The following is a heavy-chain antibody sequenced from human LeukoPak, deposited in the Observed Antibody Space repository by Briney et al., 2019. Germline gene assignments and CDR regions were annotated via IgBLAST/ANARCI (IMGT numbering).Heavy chain of an antibody. D-gene: IGHD3-9*01. CDR1: GFTFSSYG. CDR3: IVRYFDWLLMRDY. J-gene: IGHJ4*02. Sequence: GRSLRLSCAASGFTFSSYGMDWVRQAPGKGLELVAVISYDGSNKYYADSVKGRFTISRDNSKNTLYLQMNSLRAEDTAAYYCIVRYFDWLLMRDYWGQGTLVTVSS. V-gene: IGHV3-30*03. CDR2: ISYDGSNK.